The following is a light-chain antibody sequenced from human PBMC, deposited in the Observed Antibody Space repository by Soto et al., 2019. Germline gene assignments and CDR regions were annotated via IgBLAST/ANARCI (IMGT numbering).Light chain of an antibody. CDR3: FSSTTTSTHV. CDR2: EVS. V-gene: IGLV2-14*01. Sequence: QSVLIQPASVSGSPGQSITISCTGTSSDVGGYNFVSWYQQHPGKAPKLMIYEVSNRPSGVSNRFSGSKSGNTASLTISGLQVEDEAEYFCFSSTTTSTHVFGTGTKVTVL. J-gene: IGLJ1*01. CDR1: SSDVGGYNF.